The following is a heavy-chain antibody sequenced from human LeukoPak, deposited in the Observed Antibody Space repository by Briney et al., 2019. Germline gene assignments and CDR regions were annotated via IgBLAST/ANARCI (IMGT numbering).Heavy chain of an antibody. CDR1: GYSISSGYY. J-gene: IGHJ6*02. Sequence: PSETLSLTCTVSGYSISSGYYWGWIRQPPGKGLEWIGSIYHSGSTYYNPSLKSRVTISVDTSKNHFSLKLISVTASDTAVYYSARGSSSWYEYYYYGMDVWGQGTTVTVSS. V-gene: IGHV4-38-2*02. CDR3: ARGSSSWYEYYYYGMDV. CDR2: IYHSGST. D-gene: IGHD6-13*01.